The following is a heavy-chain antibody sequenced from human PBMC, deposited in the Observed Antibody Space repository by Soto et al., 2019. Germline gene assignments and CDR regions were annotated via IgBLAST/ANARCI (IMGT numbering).Heavy chain of an antibody. CDR2: ISGSGGST. Sequence: EVQLLESGGGLVQPGGSLRLSCAASGFTFSSYAMSWVRQAPGKGLEWVSAISGSGGSTYYADSVKGRFTISRDNSKNTLYLQMNSLRAEDTAVYYCAKDPPRSSPSTYYFDYWGQGTLVTVSS. CDR1: GFTFSSYA. V-gene: IGHV3-23*01. J-gene: IGHJ4*02. D-gene: IGHD6-13*01. CDR3: AKDPPRSSPSTYYFDY.